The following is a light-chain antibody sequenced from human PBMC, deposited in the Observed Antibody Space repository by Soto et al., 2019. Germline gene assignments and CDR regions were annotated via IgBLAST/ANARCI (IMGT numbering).Light chain of an antibody. V-gene: IGKV1-5*03. CDR3: QQYGRFLT. J-gene: IGKJ2*01. CDR2: RAS. CDR1: QSIDTA. Sequence: DIQMTQSPSTLSASVGDRVTITCRASQSIDTALAWYQQKPGKAPNLLIYRASNLESGVPSRFSGSGSEKEFTFASSSLQPDYYATNYCQQYGRFLTFGQGTKLEIK.